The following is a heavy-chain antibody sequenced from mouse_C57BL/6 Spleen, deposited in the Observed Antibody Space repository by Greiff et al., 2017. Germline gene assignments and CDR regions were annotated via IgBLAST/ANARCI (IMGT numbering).Heavy chain of an antibody. Sequence: EVQLQQSGPELVKPGASVKIPCKASGYTFTDYNMAWVKQSHGKSLEWIGDINPNNGGTIYNQKFKGKATLTVDKSSSTAYMELRSLTSEDTAVYYCALYDYDYAMDYWGQGTSVTVSS. CDR3: ALYDYDYAMDY. CDR2: INPNNGGT. CDR1: GYTFTDYN. J-gene: IGHJ4*01. D-gene: IGHD2-4*01. V-gene: IGHV1-18*01.